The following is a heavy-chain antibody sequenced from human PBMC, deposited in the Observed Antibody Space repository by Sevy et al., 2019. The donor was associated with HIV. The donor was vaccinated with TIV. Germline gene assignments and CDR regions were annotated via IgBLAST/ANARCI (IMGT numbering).Heavy chain of an antibody. D-gene: IGHD3-22*01. J-gene: IGHJ6*02. CDR1: GFTFSSYD. CDR3: ARATRYYYDSSGYYRGYYYYYGMDV. Sequence: GGSLRLSCAASGFTFSSYDMHWVRQATGKGLEWVSAIGTAGDRYYPDSVKGRFTISRENAKNSLYLQMNSLRAGDTAVYYCARATRYYYDSSGYYRGYYYYYGMDVWGQGTTVTVSS. CDR2: IGTAGDR. V-gene: IGHV3-13*01.